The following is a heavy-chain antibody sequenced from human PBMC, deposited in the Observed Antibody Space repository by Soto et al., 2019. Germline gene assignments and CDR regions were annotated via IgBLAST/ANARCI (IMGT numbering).Heavy chain of an antibody. CDR3: AREKTGTSKRNWFDP. CDR1: GFTFSSYW. Sequence: GGSLRLSCAASGFTFSSYWMSWVRQAPGKGLEWVANIKQDGSEKYYVDSVKGRFTISRDNAKNSLYLQMNSLRAEDTAVYYCAREKTGTSKRNWFDPWGQGTLVTVSS. CDR2: IKQDGSEK. D-gene: IGHD1-1*01. V-gene: IGHV3-7*03. J-gene: IGHJ5*02.